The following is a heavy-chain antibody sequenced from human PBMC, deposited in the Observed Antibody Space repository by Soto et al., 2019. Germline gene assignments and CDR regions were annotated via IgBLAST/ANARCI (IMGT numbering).Heavy chain of an antibody. CDR3: ARALSRDGYNTVDY. CDR1: GFTFSSYE. J-gene: IGHJ4*02. D-gene: IGHD5-12*01. CDR2: ISSSGSTI. V-gene: IGHV3-48*03. Sequence: GGSLRLSCAASGFTFSSYEMNWVRQAPGKGLEWVSYISSSGSTIYYADSVKGRFTISRDNAKNSLYLQMNSLRAEDTAVYYCARALSRDGYNTVDYWGQGTLVTVSS.